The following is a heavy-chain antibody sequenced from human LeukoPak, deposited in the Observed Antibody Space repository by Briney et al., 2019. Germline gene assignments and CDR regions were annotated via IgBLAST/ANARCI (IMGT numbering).Heavy chain of an antibody. J-gene: IGHJ4*02. V-gene: IGHV6-1*01. CDR3: ARTAMGDYVRFPNDY. CDR1: GDSVSSNSAA. Sequence: SQTLSLTCAISGDSVSSNSAAWNWIRQSPSRGLEWLGRTYYRSKWYNDYAVSVKSRITINPDTSKNQFSLQLNSVTPEDAALYYCARTAMGDYVRFPNDYWGQGTLVTVSS. D-gene: IGHD4-17*01. CDR2: TYYRSKWYN.